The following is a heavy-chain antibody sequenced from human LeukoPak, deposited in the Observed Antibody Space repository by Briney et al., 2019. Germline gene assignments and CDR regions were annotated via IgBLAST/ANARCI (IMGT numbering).Heavy chain of an antibody. CDR1: GYTFTSYD. D-gene: IGHD2-2*02. J-gene: IGHJ4*02. CDR3: ATVTRDCSRASCYNY. V-gene: IGHV1-8*02. Sequence: ASVKVSCKASGYTFTSYDINWMRQATGQGLEWMGWMNPNSGHTGYAQKFQGRITMTRNTPISTAYMELSSLGSEDTAVYYCATVTRDCSRASCYNYWGQGTLVTVSS. CDR2: MNPNSGHT.